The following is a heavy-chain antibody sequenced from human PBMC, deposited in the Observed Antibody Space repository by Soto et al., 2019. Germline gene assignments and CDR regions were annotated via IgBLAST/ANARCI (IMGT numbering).Heavy chain of an antibody. CDR3: ARGGQWLVRGAFDI. D-gene: IGHD6-19*01. V-gene: IGHV4-4*02. CDR2: IYHSGST. Sequence: SLTCAVSSGSISSSNWWSWVRQPPGKGLEWIGEIYHSGSTNYDPSLKSRVTISVDKSKNQFSLKLSSVTAADTAVYYCARGGQWLVRGAFDIWGQGTMVTVSS. CDR1: SGSISSSNW. J-gene: IGHJ3*02.